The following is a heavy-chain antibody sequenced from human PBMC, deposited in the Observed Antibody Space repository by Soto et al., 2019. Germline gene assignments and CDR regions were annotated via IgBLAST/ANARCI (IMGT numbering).Heavy chain of an antibody. D-gene: IGHD5-18*01. CDR1: GYTFTNND. J-gene: IGHJ5*02. Sequence: ASVKVSCKASGYTFTNNDVSWVRQATGQGLEWMGWMNPGSGDTGYAQKFQGRVTMTRDISIATAYMELNSLTSEDTAIYYCARMESFGSLNWFDPWGQGTLVTASS. V-gene: IGHV1-8*02. CDR2: MNPGSGDT. CDR3: ARMESFGSLNWFDP.